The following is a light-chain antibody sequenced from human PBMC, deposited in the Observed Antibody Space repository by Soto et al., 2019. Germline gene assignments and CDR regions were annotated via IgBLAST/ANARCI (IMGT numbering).Light chain of an antibody. Sequence: EIVMTQSAASLSVSPGERATLSYRASQSVSSNLAWYQQKPGQAPRLLIYGASTRATGIPARFSGSGSGTEFTLTISSLQSEDFAVYYCQQYNNWPFPSWTFGQGTKVEIK. CDR3: QQYNNWPFPSWT. CDR1: QSVSSN. CDR2: GAS. J-gene: IGKJ1*01. V-gene: IGKV3-15*01.